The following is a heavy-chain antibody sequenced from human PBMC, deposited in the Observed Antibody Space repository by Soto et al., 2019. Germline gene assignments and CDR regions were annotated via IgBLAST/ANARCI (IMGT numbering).Heavy chain of an antibody. CDR3: ARQIVATETFDY. V-gene: IGHV4-39*01. CDR1: GGTISSTTYY. CDR2: FFIGRNT. J-gene: IGHJ4*02. Sequence: ASVTMSLTCTVAGGTISSTTYYWGWIRKPPGKGLEWIASFFIGRNTYYNPSLKSRVTISVDTSKNQFSLTVTSVTAADTAVYYCARQIVATETFDYSGQGTLLTVSS. D-gene: IGHD5-12*01.